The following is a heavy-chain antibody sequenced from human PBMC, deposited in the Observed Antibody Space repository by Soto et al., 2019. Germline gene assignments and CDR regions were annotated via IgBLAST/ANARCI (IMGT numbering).Heavy chain of an antibody. J-gene: IGHJ6*04. Sequence: SVKVSCKASGGTFSSYAISWVRQAPGQGLEWMGGIIPIFGTANYAQKFQGRVTITADESTSTAYMELSSLRSEDTAVYYCARGVIVVVITNNYYGMEVQGRETTGTAS. D-gene: IGHD3-22*01. V-gene: IGHV1-69*13. CDR3: ARGVIVVVITNNYYGMEV. CDR1: GGTFSSYA. CDR2: IIPIFGTA.